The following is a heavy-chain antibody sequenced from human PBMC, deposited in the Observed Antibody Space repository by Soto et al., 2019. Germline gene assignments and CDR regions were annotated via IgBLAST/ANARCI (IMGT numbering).Heavy chain of an antibody. V-gene: IGHV4-59*01. CDR3: ARGSYQLLPIDY. D-gene: IGHD2-2*01. J-gene: IGHJ4*02. CDR2: IYYSGGT. CDR1: GGSISSYY. Sequence: SETLSLTCTVSGGSISSYYWSWIRQPPGKGLEWIGYIYYSGGTNYNPSLKSRVTISVDTSKNQFSLKLSSVTAADTAVYYCARGSYQLLPIDYWGQGTLVTVSS.